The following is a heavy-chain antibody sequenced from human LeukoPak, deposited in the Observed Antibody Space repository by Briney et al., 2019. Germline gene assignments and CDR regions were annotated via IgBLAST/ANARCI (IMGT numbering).Heavy chain of an antibody. V-gene: IGHV4-59*01. CDR1: GGSISSYY. Sequence: SETLCLTCTVSGGSISSYYWSWIRQPPGKGLEWIGYIYYSGSTNYNPSLKSRVTISVDTSKNQFSLKLSSVTAADTAVYYCARERKYYDILGWFDPWGQGTLVTVSS. CDR3: ARERKYYDILGWFDP. CDR2: IYYSGST. J-gene: IGHJ5*02. D-gene: IGHD3-9*01.